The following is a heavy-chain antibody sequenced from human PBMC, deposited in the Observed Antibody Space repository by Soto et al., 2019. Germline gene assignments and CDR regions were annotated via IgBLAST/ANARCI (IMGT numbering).Heavy chain of an antibody. D-gene: IGHD1-1*01. J-gene: IGHJ6*02. Sequence: GDSPRLSCVASGFTFSTYPLSWVGQGPGKGLAWVYVIRSSGDRTYYADSGKGRFTISRDNSKNTLYMQMNSLRAEDTAVYYCAKQSGTETPYYSAMDIWGQGNTVTVS. CDR2: IRSSGDRT. V-gene: IGHV3-23*01. CDR1: GFTFSTYP. CDR3: AKQSGTETPYYSAMDI.